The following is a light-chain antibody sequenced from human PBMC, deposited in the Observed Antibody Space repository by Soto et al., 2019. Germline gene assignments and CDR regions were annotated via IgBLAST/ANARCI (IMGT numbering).Light chain of an antibody. J-gene: IGKJ1*01. CDR3: QHYNSYSEA. CDR2: KAS. CDR1: QSISSL. V-gene: IGKV1-5*03. Sequence: GDKVTITCRASQSISSLLNWYQQKPGKAPKLLIYKASTLKSGVPSRFSGSGSGTEFTLTISSLQPDDFATYYCQHYNSYSEAFGQGTKVDIK.